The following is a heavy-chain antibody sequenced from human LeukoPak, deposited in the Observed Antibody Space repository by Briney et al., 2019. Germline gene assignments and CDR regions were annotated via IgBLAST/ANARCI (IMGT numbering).Heavy chain of an antibody. CDR2: ISSSSSTI. V-gene: IGHV3-48*02. CDR1: GFTFSSYS. J-gene: IGHJ4*02. CDR3: ARGDCSGASCLLADY. D-gene: IGHD2-15*01. Sequence: PAGSLRLSCAASGFTFSSYSMNWVRQAPGKGLEWVSYISSSSSTIYYADSVNGRFIISRDNAKNSQYLQMNSLRDEDTAVYYCARGDCSGASCLLADYWGQGTLVTVSS.